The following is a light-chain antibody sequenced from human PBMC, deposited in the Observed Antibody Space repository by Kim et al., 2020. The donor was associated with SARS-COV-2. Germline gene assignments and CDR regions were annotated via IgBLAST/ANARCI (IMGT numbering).Light chain of an antibody. CDR3: HKYTTTPIT. CDR2: GAS. V-gene: IGKV3-20*01. J-gene: IGKJ5*01. CDR1: QTIDNNY. Sequence: EIVLTQSPGTLSLSRGESATLSCRASQTIDNNYLACYQHKSGQTPRLLIYGASSRAPGVSDRFRGSGSGTDFTLTISRLEPEDVAVFYCHKYTTTPITFGQGTRLEI.